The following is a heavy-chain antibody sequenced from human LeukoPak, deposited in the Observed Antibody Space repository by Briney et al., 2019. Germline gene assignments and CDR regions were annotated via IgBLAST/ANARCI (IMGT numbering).Heavy chain of an antibody. J-gene: IGHJ6*02. D-gene: IGHD6-13*01. V-gene: IGHV3-21*04. CDR3: AKDPSSSWYARYGMDV. CDR1: GFTFSSYS. CDR2: ISSSSSYI. Sequence: PGGSLRLSCAASGFTFSSYSMNWVRQAPGKGLEWVSSISSSSSYIYYADSVKGRFTISRDNAKNSLYLQMNSLRAEDTALYYCAKDPSSSWYARYGMDVWGQGTTVTVSS.